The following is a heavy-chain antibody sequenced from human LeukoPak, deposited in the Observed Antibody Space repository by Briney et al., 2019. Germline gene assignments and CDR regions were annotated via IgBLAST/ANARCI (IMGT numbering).Heavy chain of an antibody. CDR2: INPNSGGT. J-gene: IGHJ4*02. CDR1: GYTFTGYY. V-gene: IGHV1-2*02. Sequence: ASVKVSCKASGYTFTGYYMHWVRQAPGQGLEWMGWINPNSGGTNYAQKFQGRVTMTRDTSISTAYMELSRLRSDDTAVYYCARYLGIAESIDYWGQGTLVTVSS. CDR3: ARYLGIAESIDY. D-gene: IGHD6-13*01.